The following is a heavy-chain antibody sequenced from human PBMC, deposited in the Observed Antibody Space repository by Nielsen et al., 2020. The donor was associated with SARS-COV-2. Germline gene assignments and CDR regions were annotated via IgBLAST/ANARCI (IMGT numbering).Heavy chain of an antibody. CDR3: ASRIVAAFDF. V-gene: IGHV1-3*01. CDR2: INGGDGNT. D-gene: IGHD1-26*01. Sequence: ASVTVSCKASGYTFSHYSLHWVRQAPGQGLQWMGWINGGDGNTKYSQEFQGRLTITRDTSASTVYMALSSLSSEDTAIYYCASRIVAAFDFWGQGTLLAVSS. CDR1: GYTFSHYS. J-gene: IGHJ4*02.